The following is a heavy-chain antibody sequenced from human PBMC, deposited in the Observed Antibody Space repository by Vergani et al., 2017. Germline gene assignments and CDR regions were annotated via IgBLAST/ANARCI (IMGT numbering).Heavy chain of an antibody. V-gene: IGHV1-2*02. CDR2: INPNSGGT. CDR3: ARDPLPGTTTVYYYYMDV. CDR1: GYTFTGYY. Sequence: QVQLVQSGAEVKKPGASVKVSCKASGYTFTGYYMHWVRQAPGQGLEWMGWINPNSGGTNYAQKFQGRVTMTRDTSISTAYMELSSLRSEDTAVYYCARDPLPGTTTVYYYYMDVWGKGTTVTVSS. D-gene: IGHD1-7*01. J-gene: IGHJ6*03.